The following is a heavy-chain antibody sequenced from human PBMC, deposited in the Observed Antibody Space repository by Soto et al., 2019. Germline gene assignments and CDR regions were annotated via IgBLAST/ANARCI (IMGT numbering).Heavy chain of an antibody. D-gene: IGHD3-22*01. CDR2: IYYSGST. CDR1: GGSISRGGYY. J-gene: IGHJ4*02. CDR3: ARVGNYYDSSGYYPLDY. V-gene: IGHV4-31*03. Sequence: QVQLQESGPGLVKPSQTLSLTCTVSGGSISRGGYYWSWIRQHPGKGLAWIGYIYYSGSTYYNPSLKSRVTISVDASKNQFSLKLSSVTAADTAVYYCARVGNYYDSSGYYPLDYWGQGTLVTVSS.